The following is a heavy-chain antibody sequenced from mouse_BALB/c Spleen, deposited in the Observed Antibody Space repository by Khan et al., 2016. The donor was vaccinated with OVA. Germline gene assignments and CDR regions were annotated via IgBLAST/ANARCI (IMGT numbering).Heavy chain of an antibody. Sequence: EVELVESGGGLVKPGGSLKLSCAASGFTFSSYAMSWVLQTPEKRLEWVAPISSDGYYTYYPDNVTGRFTISIDNAYNTLYLQMSSLRSEDTAMYYCARSAYGNFAYWGQGTMVTVSA. J-gene: IGHJ3*01. CDR3: ARSAYGNFAY. V-gene: IGHV5-9-3*01. CDR2: ISSDGYYT. D-gene: IGHD2-1*01. CDR1: GFTFSSYA.